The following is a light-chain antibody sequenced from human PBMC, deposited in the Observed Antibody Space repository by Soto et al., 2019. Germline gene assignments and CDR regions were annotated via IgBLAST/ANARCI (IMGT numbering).Light chain of an antibody. Sequence: QLVLTQSPSASASLGASVKLTCTLSSGHSSYDIAWYQQQPEKGPRYLMKLNNDGSHTRGDGIPDRFSGSSSGAERYLTISSLQSEDEADYYCQTWGTGGVFGGGTQLTVL. CDR2: LNNDGSH. CDR3: QTWGTGGV. CDR1: SGHSSYD. V-gene: IGLV4-69*01. J-gene: IGLJ3*02.